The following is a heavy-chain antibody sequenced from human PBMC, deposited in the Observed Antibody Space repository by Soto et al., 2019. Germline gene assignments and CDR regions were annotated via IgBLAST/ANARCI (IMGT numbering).Heavy chain of an antibody. CDR1: GYSFTSYW. CDR3: GRHPHVLGATRWHFQN. J-gene: IGHJ1*01. V-gene: IGHV5-10-1*01. Sequence: LGESLKISCKGSGYSFTSYWIGWVRQMPGKNLEWVGRIDPSDSYTSYSPSLEGHVTISLDKSTSTVYLQWSSLKASDTAMYYCGRHPHVLGATRWHFQNSGQGTLGTVSS. D-gene: IGHD1-26*01. CDR2: IDPSDSYT.